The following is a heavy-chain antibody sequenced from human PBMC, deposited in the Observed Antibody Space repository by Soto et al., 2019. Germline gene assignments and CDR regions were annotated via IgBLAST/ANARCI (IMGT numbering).Heavy chain of an antibody. Sequence: QVQLVQSGAEVKKPGASVKVSCKASGYTFTSYYMHWVRQAPGQGLEWMGIINPSGGSTSYAQKFQGRVTMTRETSQNTVYMEMSSLRSEETAGYYWSRGPRIVQPHYWGQGTLVTVSS. CDR1: GYTFTSYY. CDR2: INPSGGST. J-gene: IGHJ4*02. V-gene: IGHV1-46*03. D-gene: IGHD2-15*01. CDR3: SRGPRIVQPHY.